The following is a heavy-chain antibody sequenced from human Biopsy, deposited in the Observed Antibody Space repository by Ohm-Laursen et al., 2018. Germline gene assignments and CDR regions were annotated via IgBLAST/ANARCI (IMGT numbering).Heavy chain of an antibody. Sequence: SDTLSLTCTVSGGSFTGHYWTWIRQPPGKGLEWMGHISHTGYTSYKSSLKSRVTISLDTSREHFSLRLTSLAAADTAVYYCARGSNEYGGLYFPHWGQGTLVTVSS. D-gene: IGHD4-23*01. V-gene: IGHV4-59*11. CDR1: GGSFTGHY. CDR3: ARGSNEYGGLYFPH. J-gene: IGHJ1*01. CDR2: ISHTGYT.